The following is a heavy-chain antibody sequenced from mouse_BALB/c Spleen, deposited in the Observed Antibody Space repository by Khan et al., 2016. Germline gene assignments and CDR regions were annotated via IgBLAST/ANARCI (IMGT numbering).Heavy chain of an antibody. CDR2: INTYTGEP. CDR3: ARFRYANS. V-gene: IGHV9-1*02. J-gene: IGHJ2*01. D-gene: IGHD1-1*01. CDR1: GYTFTNYG. Sequence: QIQLVQSGPELKKPGETVKISCKAAGYTFTNYGMNWVKQAPGKGLQWMGWINTYTGEPTYTDDFKGRFAFSLETSASTAYLQINNLKNEDMATXVCARFRYANSWGQGTTLTVSS.